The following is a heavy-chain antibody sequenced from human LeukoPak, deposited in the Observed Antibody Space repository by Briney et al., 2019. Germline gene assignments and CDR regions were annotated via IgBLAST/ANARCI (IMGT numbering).Heavy chain of an antibody. CDR2: IYYSGST. V-gene: IGHV4-59*01. Sequence: PSETLSLTWTLSGGSISSYYWSWIRQPPGKGLEWIGYIYYSGSTNYNPSLKSRVTISVDTSKNQFSLKLSSVTAADTAVYYCARGRQLELSGWFDPWGQGTLVTVSS. CDR1: GGSISSYY. CDR3: ARGRQLELSGWFDP. J-gene: IGHJ5*02. D-gene: IGHD1-7*01.